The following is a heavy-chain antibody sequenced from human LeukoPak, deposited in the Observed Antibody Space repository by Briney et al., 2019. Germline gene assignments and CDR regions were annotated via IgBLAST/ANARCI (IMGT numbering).Heavy chain of an antibody. CDR2: INPNSGGT. V-gene: IGHV1-2*06. CDR1: GYTFTGYY. Sequence: ASVKVSCKASGYTFTGYYMHWVRQAPGQGLEWMGRINPNSGGTNYAQKFQGRVTMTRDTSISTAYMELSRLRSDDTAVYYCATDGSSSWYLGFDYWGQGTLVTVSS. CDR3: ATDGSSSWYLGFDY. J-gene: IGHJ4*02. D-gene: IGHD6-13*01.